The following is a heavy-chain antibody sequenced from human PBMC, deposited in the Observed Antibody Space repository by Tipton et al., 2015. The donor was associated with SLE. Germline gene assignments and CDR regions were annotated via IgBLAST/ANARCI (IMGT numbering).Heavy chain of an antibody. J-gene: IGHJ4*02. Sequence: TLSLTCTVSGGSISSSSYYWGWIRQPPGKGLEWIGYIYHSGSTNYNPSLKSRVTISVDTSKNQFSLKLSSVTAADTAVYYCAGFWLFGEVTDDYWGQGTLVTVSS. CDR1: GGSISSSSYY. D-gene: IGHD3-3*01. V-gene: IGHV4-61*05. CDR2: IYHSGST. CDR3: AGFWLFGEVTDDY.